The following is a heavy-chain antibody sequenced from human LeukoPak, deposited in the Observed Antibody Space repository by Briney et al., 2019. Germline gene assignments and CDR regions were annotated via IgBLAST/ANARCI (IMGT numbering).Heavy chain of an antibody. CDR1: GGSISSYY. CDR3: ARGYCSAGSCYSGSHNWFDP. V-gene: IGHV4-59*01. D-gene: IGHD2-15*01. J-gene: IGHJ5*02. CDR2: IYYSGST. Sequence: SETLSLTCTVSGGSISSYYWSWIRQPPGKGLEWIGYIYYSGSTNYNPSLKSRVTISVDTSKNQFSLKLSSVTAADTAVYYCARGYCSAGSCYSGSHNWFDPWGQGTLVTVSS.